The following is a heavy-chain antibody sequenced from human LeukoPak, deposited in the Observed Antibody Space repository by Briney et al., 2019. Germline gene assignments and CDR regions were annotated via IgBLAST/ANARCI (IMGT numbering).Heavy chain of an antibody. J-gene: IGHJ4*02. CDR2: ITIDGSST. D-gene: IGHD2-15*01. CDR1: GVTSRNSW. Sequence: PGGSLRLSCVASGVTSRNSWMHWVRQAPGKGLEWVSRITIDGSSTTYADSVKGRFTISRDSAKNTLYLQMNSLRAEDTAVYYCMPGRGYWGRGTLVTVSS. CDR3: MPGRGY. V-gene: IGHV3-74*03.